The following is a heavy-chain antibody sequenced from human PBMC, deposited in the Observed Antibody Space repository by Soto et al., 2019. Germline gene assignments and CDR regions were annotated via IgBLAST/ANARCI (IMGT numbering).Heavy chain of an antibody. D-gene: IGHD4-17*01. Sequence: EVQLLESGGGLVQPGGSLRLSCAASGFTFSSYAMSWVRQAPGKGLAWVSAISGSGGSTYYADSVKGRFTISSNNSKNPLYLQMNSLGAEDTAVYYCAKEGDDYGDYGPGYWGQGTLVTVSS. CDR1: GFTFSSYA. V-gene: IGHV3-23*01. CDR3: AKEGDDYGDYGPGY. J-gene: IGHJ4*02. CDR2: ISGSGGST.